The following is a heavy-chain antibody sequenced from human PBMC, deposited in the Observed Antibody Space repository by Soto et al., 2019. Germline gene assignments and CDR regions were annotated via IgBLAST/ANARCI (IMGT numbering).Heavy chain of an antibody. CDR2: ISGSGGST. CDR1: GFPFSSYA. D-gene: IGHD6-6*01. V-gene: IGHV3-23*01. J-gene: IGHJ4*02. Sequence: PGGSLSLSCAASGFPFSSYAMSWVRQAPGKGLEWVSAISGSGGSTYYADSVKGRFTISRDNSKNTLYLQTNSLRAEDTAVYYCAKEADPRSIAARLGYWGQGTLVTVSS. CDR3: AKEADPRSIAARLGY.